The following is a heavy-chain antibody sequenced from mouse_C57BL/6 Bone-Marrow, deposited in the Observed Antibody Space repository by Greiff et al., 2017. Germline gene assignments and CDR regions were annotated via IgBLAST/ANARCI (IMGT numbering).Heavy chain of an antibody. CDR3: ARQSNYGNWFAY. CDR1: EYEFPSHD. D-gene: IGHD2-5*01. V-gene: IGHV5-2*01. J-gene: IGHJ3*01. Sequence: EVKVVESGGGLVQPGESLKLSCESNEYEFPSHDMSWVRKTPEKRLELVAAINSDGGSTYYPDTMERRFIISRDNTKKTLYLQMSSLRSEDTALYYCARQSNYGNWFAYWGQGTLVTVSA. CDR2: INSDGGST.